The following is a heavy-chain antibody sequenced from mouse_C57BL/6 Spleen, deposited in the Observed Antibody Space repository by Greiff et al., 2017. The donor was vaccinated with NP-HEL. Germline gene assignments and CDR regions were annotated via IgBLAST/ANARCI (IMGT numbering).Heavy chain of an antibody. CDR3: ARRATVVATGYFDV. J-gene: IGHJ1*03. Sequence: QVQLQQSGAELVKPGASVKMSCKASGYTFTSYWITWVKQRPGQGLEWIGDIYPGSGSTNYNEKFNSKATLTVDKSSSTAYMQLSSLTAEDSAVYYCARRATVVATGYFDVWGTGTTVTVSS. V-gene: IGHV1-55*01. CDR2: IYPGSGST. D-gene: IGHD1-1*01. CDR1: GYTFTSYW.